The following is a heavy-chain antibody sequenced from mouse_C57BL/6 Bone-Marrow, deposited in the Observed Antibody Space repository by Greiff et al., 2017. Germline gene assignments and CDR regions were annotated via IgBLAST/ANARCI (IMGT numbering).Heavy chain of an antibody. J-gene: IGHJ1*03. V-gene: IGHV7-3*01. Sequence: EVKVVESGGGLVQPGGSLSLSCAASGFTFTDYYMSWVRQPPGKALEWLGFIRNKANGYTTEYSASVKGRFTISRDNSQSILYLQMNALRAEDSATYYCARGGYHAGWYCDVWGTGTTVTVSS. CDR1: GFTFTDYY. CDR2: IRNKANGYTT. CDR3: ARGGYHAGWYCDV. D-gene: IGHD2-2*01.